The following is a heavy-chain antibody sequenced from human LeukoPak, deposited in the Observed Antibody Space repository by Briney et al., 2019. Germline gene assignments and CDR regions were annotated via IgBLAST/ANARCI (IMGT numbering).Heavy chain of an antibody. CDR1: GGSISSYY. V-gene: IGHV4-59*08. J-gene: IGHJ4*02. Sequence: SETLSLTCTVSGGSISSYYWSWIRQPPGKGLEWIGYIYYSGSTNYNPSLKSRVTISVDTSKNQFSPKLSSVTAADTAVYYCARGSRTIFGVVTPHGFDYWGQGTLVTVSS. D-gene: IGHD3-3*01. CDR3: ARGSRTIFGVVTPHGFDY. CDR2: IYYSGST.